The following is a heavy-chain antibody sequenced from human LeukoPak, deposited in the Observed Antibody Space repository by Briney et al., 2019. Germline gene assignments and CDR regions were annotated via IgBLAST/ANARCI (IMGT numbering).Heavy chain of an antibody. Sequence: GGSLRLSCAASGFSFSTYWMFWVRQAPGKGLVWVSRINSDGSTTNYADSVKGRFTISRDNAKNSLYLQMNSLRAEDTAVYYCARAYNWNDFLDYWGQGTLVTVSS. CDR1: GFSFSTYW. D-gene: IGHD1-1*01. CDR3: ARAYNWNDFLDY. J-gene: IGHJ4*02. CDR2: INSDGSTT. V-gene: IGHV3-74*01.